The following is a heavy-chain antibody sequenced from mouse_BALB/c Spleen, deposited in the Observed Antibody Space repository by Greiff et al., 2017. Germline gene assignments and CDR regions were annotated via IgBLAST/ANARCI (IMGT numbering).Heavy chain of an antibody. CDR3: ERGGGNYYAMDY. CDR2: IDPENGNT. J-gene: IGHJ4*01. D-gene: IGHD2-1*01. V-gene: IGHV14-1*02. CDR1: GFNIKDYY. Sequence: EVQLQQSGAELVRPGALVKLSCKASGFNIKDYYMHWVKQRPEQGLEWIGWIDPENGNTIYDPKFQGKASITADTSSNTAYMELSSLTSEDSAVDYCERGGGNYYAMDYWGQGTSVTVSS.